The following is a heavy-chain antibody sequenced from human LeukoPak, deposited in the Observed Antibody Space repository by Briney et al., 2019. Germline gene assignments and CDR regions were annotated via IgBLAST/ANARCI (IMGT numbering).Heavy chain of an antibody. J-gene: IGHJ4*02. CDR2: IRYDGSNK. D-gene: IGHD6-19*01. CDR1: GFTFSSYA. V-gene: IGHV3-30*02. CDR3: AKRGSGYSSGWYYFDY. Sequence: GGSLRLSCAASGFTFSSYAMSWVRQAPGKGLEWVAFIRYDGSNKYYADSVKGRFTISRDNSKNTLYLQMNSLRAEDTAVYYCAKRGSGYSSGWYYFDYWGPGNPGHRLL.